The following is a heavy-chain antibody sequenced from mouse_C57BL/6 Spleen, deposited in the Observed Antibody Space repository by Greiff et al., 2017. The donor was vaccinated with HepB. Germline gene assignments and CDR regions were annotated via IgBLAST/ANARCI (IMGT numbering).Heavy chain of an antibody. CDR2: IWGDGST. J-gene: IGHJ4*01. Sequence: QVQLKESGPGLVAPSQSLSITCTVSGFSFTSYGVSWVRQPPGKGLEWLGVIWGDGSTNYHSALISRLSISKDNSKSQVFLKLNSLQTDDTATYYCAKSEAVITTVVERGYAMDYWGQGTSVTVSS. V-gene: IGHV2-3*01. D-gene: IGHD1-1*01. CDR1: GFSFTSYG. CDR3: AKSEAVITTVVERGYAMDY.